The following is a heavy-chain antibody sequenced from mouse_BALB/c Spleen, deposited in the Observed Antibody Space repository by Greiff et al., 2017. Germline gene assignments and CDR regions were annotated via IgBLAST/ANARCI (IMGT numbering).Heavy chain of an antibody. V-gene: IGHV1-26*01. CDR3: ARCGDYYGSSYCAMDY. D-gene: IGHD1-1*01. CDR1: GYSFTGYY. J-gene: IGHJ4*01. CDR2: VNPNNGGT. Sequence: EVQLQQSGAELMKPGASVKISCKASGYSFTGYYMHWVKQSHGKSLEWIGRVNPNNGGTSYNQKFKGKAILTVDKSSSTAYMELRSLTSEDSAVYYCARCGDYYGSSYCAMDYWGQGTSVTVSS.